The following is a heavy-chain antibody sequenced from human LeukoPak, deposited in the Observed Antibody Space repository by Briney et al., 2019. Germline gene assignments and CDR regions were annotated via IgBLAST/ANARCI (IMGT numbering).Heavy chain of an antibody. D-gene: IGHD2-15*01. CDR1: GGTFSSYA. CDR2: IIPIFGTA. Sequence: GASVKVSCKASGGTFSSYAISWVRQVPGQGLEWMGRIIPIFGTANYAQKFQGRVTITTDESTSTAYMELSSLRSEDTAVYYCARASDCSGGSCPISYWGQGTLVTVSS. CDR3: ARASDCSGGSCPISY. J-gene: IGHJ4*02. V-gene: IGHV1-69*05.